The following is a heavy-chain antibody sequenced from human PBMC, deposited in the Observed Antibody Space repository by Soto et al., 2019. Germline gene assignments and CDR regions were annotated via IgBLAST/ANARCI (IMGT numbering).Heavy chain of an antibody. Sequence: VQLVESGGGLVKPGGSLRLSCAASGFTFSSYAISWVRQAPGQGLEWMGGIIPIFGTANYAQKFQGRVTITADKSTSTAYMELSSLRSEDTAVYYCARGRCTSCYGYYYGMDVWGQGTTVTVSS. CDR1: GFTFSSYA. J-gene: IGHJ6*02. D-gene: IGHD2-2*01. V-gene: IGHV1-69*06. CDR3: ARGRCTSCYGYYYGMDV. CDR2: IIPIFGTA.